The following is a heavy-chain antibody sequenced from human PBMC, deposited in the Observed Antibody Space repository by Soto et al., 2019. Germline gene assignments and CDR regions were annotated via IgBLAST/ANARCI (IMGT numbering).Heavy chain of an antibody. Sequence: ASVKVSCKTSGYTFTNYYMHWVRQAPGQGLEWMGWISTYNGDTNYAQTFQGRVTMTTDTSTSTVHMEVRSLRSDDTAVYYCAREGVAPYYYYGXDVWGQGTPVTVS. CDR2: ISTYNGDT. V-gene: IGHV1-18*04. CDR1: GYTFTNYY. CDR3: AREGVAPYYYYGXDV. J-gene: IGHJ6*02. D-gene: IGHD5-12*01.